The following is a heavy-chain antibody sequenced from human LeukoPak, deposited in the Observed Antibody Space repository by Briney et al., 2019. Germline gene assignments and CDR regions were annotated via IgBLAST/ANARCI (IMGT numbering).Heavy chain of an antibody. D-gene: IGHD2-15*01. CDR3: ARGSSFDGYCSAGACDAGYYDS. J-gene: IGHJ4*02. V-gene: IGHV4-34*01. CDR1: GESFTAYF. CDR2: INHRGSS. Sequence: PSETLSLTCAVYGESFTAYFWNWIRQAPGKPLEYIGEINHRGSSHYNPSLKTLVTLSVDTSKNQFSLKLTSVTAADTAVYFCARGSSFDGYCSAGACDAGYYDSWGQGTPVTVSS.